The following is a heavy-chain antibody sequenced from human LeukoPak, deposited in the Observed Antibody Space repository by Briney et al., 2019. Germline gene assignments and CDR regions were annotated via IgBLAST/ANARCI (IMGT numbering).Heavy chain of an antibody. CDR2: ISSSGSTI. CDR3: ARVVGYSYGPFDY. CDR1: GFTFSSNE. J-gene: IGHJ4*02. V-gene: IGHV3-48*03. Sequence: GGSLRLSCAASGFTFSSNEMNWFRQAPGKGLEWVSYISSSGSTIYYADSVKGRFTISRDNAKNSPYLQMNSLRAEDTAVYYCARVVGYSYGPFDYWGQGTLVTVSS. D-gene: IGHD5-18*01.